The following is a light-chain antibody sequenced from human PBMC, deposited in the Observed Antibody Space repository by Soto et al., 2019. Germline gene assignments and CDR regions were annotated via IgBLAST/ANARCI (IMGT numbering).Light chain of an antibody. Sequence: EIVLTQSPGTLSLSPGERATLSCRASQSVSSNYLAWYQQKPGQAPKVLIYRASSRATGIPDRFSGSGSGTDFTLTISRMETEHFPVYYCQQYRSSPLTFGGGTKVDIK. CDR1: QSVSSNY. V-gene: IGKV3-20*01. CDR3: QQYRSSPLT. CDR2: RAS. J-gene: IGKJ4*01.